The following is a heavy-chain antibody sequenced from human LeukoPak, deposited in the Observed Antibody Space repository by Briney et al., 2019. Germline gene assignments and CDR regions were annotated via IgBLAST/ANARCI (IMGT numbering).Heavy chain of an antibody. CDR1: GYSFTSYW. J-gene: IGHJ3*02. Sequence: GEPLKISCKGSGYSFTSYWIGWVCQMPGKGLEWMGIIYPGDSDTRYSPSFQGQVTISADKSISTAYLQWSSLKASDTAMYYCARLDVVAAAGTGAFDIWGQGTMVTVSS. CDR3: ARLDVVAAAGTGAFDI. D-gene: IGHD6-13*01. CDR2: IYPGDSDT. V-gene: IGHV5-51*01.